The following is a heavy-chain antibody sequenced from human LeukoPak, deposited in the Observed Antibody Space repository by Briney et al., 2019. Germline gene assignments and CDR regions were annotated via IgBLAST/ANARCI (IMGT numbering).Heavy chain of an antibody. J-gene: IGHJ5*02. V-gene: IGHV3-48*01. CDR2: ISSSSSTI. CDR3: ARGAGARWFDP. CDR1: GFTFSSYS. D-gene: IGHD1-26*01. Sequence: GGSLRLSCAASGFTFSSYSMNWVRQAPGKGLEWVSYISSSSSTIYYADSVKGRFTISRDNAKNSLYLQMNSLKAEDTAVYYCARGAGARWFDPWGQGTLVTVSS.